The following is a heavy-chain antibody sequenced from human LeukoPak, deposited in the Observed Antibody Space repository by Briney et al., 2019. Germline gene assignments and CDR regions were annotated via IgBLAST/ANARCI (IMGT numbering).Heavy chain of an antibody. D-gene: IGHD6-13*01. J-gene: IGHJ4*02. CDR3: ARAHSSSWWGGFDY. Sequence: PSETLSLTCAVYGGSFSGYYWSWIRQPAGKGLEWIGRIYTSGSTNYNPSLKSRVTMSVDTSKNQFSLKLSFVTAADTAVYYCARAHSSSWWGGFDYWGQGTLVTVSS. CDR1: GGSFSGYY. V-gene: IGHV4-59*10. CDR2: IYTSGST.